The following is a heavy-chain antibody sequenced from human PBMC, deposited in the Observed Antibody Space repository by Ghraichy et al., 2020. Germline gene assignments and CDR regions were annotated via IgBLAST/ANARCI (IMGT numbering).Heavy chain of an antibody. Sequence: SETLSLTCTVSGGSISSGGYYWSWIRQHPGKGLEWIGYIYYSGSTYYNPSLKSRVTISVDTSKNQFSLKLSSVTAADTAVYYCARVDSDYYGMDVWGQGTTVTVSS. J-gene: IGHJ6*02. CDR2: IYYSGST. CDR1: GGSISSGGYY. D-gene: IGHD3-22*01. CDR3: ARVDSDYYGMDV. V-gene: IGHV4-31*03.